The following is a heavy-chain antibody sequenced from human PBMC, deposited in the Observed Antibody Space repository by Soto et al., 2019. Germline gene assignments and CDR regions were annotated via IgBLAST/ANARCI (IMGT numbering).Heavy chain of an antibody. CDR2: INPDGSTT. D-gene: IGHD5-12*01. Sequence: EVQLVESGGDLVQPGGSLRLSCAASGFTFSSYWMVWVRQAPGKGLEWVADINPDGSTTNFVDSVKGRFTISRDNAKSSLDLQVNSLSGDDSAVYYCARDRGYSCFDYWGQGILVTVSS. J-gene: IGHJ4*02. CDR1: GFTFSSYW. V-gene: IGHV3-7*05. CDR3: ARDRGYSCFDY.